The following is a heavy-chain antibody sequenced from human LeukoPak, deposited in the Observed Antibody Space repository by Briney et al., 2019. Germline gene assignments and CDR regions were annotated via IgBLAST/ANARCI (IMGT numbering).Heavy chain of an antibody. Sequence: PGGSLRLSCAASGFTVSSNYMSSVRQAPGKGLEWVSVIYSGGSTYYADSVKGRFTISRDNSKNTLYLQMDSLRAEDTAVYYCARGPRVATIPFDYWGQGTLVTVSS. V-gene: IGHV3-53*01. CDR3: ARGPRVATIPFDY. J-gene: IGHJ4*02. D-gene: IGHD5-24*01. CDR1: GFTVSSNY. CDR2: IYSGGST.